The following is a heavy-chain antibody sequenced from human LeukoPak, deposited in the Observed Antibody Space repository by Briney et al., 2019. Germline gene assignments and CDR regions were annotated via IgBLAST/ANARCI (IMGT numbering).Heavy chain of an antibody. CDR2: ISGSGRST. CDR3: AKDFQIAAAGVSYFDY. J-gene: IGHJ4*02. Sequence: GGSLSLSCAASGFTFSSYAMSWVRQAPGRGLEWVSAISGSGRSTYYADSVKGRFTISRDNSKNTLYLQMNSLRAEDTAVYYCAKDFQIAAAGVSYFDYWAQGTLVTVSS. V-gene: IGHV3-23*01. D-gene: IGHD6-13*01. CDR1: GFTFSSYA.